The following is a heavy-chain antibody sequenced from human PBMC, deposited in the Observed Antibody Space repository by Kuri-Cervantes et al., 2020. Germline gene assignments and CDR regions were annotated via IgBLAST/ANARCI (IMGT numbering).Heavy chain of an antibody. V-gene: IGHV3-30-3*01. D-gene: IGHD6-19*01. CDR3: ARDSLVAGTFGY. J-gene: IGHJ4*02. CDR1: GLTFSSYA. CDR2: ISYNGSNK. Sequence: GGSLRLSCAASGLTFSSYAMHGARQAPGKGLGWVSVISYNGSNKYFADSVKGRFTISKDNAKNSLYLQMNSLRDEDTAVYYCARDSLVAGTFGYGGQGTLVTVSS.